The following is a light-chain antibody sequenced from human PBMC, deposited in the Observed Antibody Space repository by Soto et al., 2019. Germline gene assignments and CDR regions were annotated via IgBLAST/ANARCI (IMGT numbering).Light chain of an antibody. J-gene: IGKJ1*01. CDR1: QSISTY. CDR2: GAS. V-gene: IGKV1-39*01. CDR3: QPYHSSPTWR. Sequence: DIEVTQSTSSLSASVGDRVTITCRASQSISTYLSWYQQKPGKVPKLLIYGASSLQTGVPSRFSGSGSGTEFIFTISSLQPEDFATYYCQPYHSSPTWRFGQGTKVENK.